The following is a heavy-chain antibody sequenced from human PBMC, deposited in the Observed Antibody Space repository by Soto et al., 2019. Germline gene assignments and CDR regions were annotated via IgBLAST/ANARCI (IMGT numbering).Heavy chain of an antibody. J-gene: IGHJ4*02. CDR2: ISYDGSNK. Sequence: GGSLRRSCAASGFTFSSYGMHWVRQAPGKGLEWVAVISYDGSNKYYADSVKGRFTISRDNSKNTLYLQMNSLRAEDTAVYYCAKDTTSGSVGIFDYWGQGTLVTVSS. D-gene: IGHD6-19*01. V-gene: IGHV3-30*18. CDR3: AKDTTSGSVGIFDY. CDR1: GFTFSSYG.